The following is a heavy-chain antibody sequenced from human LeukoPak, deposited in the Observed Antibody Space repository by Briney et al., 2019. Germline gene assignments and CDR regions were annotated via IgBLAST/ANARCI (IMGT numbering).Heavy chain of an antibody. J-gene: IGHJ6*02. D-gene: IGHD6-19*01. CDR1: GGTFSSYA. CDR3: ASSLSSGWTYYGMDV. Sequence: ASVKVSCKASGGTFSSYAISWVRQAPGQGLEWMGGIIPIFGTANYAQKFQGRVTITADESTSTAYMELSSLRSEDTAVYYCASSLSSGWTYYGMDVWGQGTTVTVS. V-gene: IGHV1-69*13. CDR2: IIPIFGTA.